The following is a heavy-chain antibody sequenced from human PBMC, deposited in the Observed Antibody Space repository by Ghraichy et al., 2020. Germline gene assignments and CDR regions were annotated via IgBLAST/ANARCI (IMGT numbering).Heavy chain of an antibody. CDR1: GFTFSSYA. V-gene: IGHV3-23*01. D-gene: IGHD1-26*01. J-gene: IGHJ5*01. Sequence: GGSLRLSCAASGFTFSSYAMSWVRQAPGKGLEWVSGISGSGDSTPYADSVKGRFTISRDNSKNTLYLQMNSLRAEDTAVYYCAKNSGGGWSYDWFDSWGQGTRVTVSS. CDR3: AKNSGGGWSYDWFDS. CDR2: ISGSGDST.